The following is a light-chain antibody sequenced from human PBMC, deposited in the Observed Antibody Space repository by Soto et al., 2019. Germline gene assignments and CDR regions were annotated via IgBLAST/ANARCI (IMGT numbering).Light chain of an antibody. J-gene: IGKJ1*01. CDR2: GAS. CDR1: QSVSSSY. V-gene: IGKV3-20*01. Sequence: EIVLTQSPGTLSLSPGERATLSCRASQSVSSSYLAWYQQKPGQAPRLLIDGASSRATGIPDRFSGSGSGTDFTLTISRLEPEAFAVYYCQQYGSSSWTFGQGTKVESK. CDR3: QQYGSSSWT.